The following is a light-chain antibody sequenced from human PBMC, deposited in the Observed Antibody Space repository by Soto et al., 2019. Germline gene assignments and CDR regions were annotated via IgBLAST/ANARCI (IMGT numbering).Light chain of an antibody. Sequence: EIVLTQSPGTLSVSPGERATRSCRASQSVSSKLAWYQQKPGQAPRLLFYGASTGATGIPARFSGSGSETEFNLSISSLQSEDFAVYYCQQYNNWQGTFGQGTKVEIK. CDR3: QQYNNWQGT. J-gene: IGKJ1*01. CDR2: GAS. CDR1: QSVSSK. V-gene: IGKV3-15*01.